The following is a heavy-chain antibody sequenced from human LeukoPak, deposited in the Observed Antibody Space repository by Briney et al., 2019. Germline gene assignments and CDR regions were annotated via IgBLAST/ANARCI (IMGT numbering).Heavy chain of an antibody. Sequence: QTGGSLRLSCAAPGFTLISYLMSLVRQAPGEGLEWVANIHQDGGQKFYVDSVEGRFTISRDNAKDSVYLHMNSLRADDTAVYYCARGNSFDYWGQGTLVTVSS. CDR2: IHQDGGQK. D-gene: IGHD1-1*01. V-gene: IGHV3-7*01. J-gene: IGHJ4*02. CDR3: ARGNSFDY. CDR1: GFTLISYL.